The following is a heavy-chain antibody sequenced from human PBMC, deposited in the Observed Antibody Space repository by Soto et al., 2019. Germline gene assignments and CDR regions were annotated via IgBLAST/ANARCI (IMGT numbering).Heavy chain of an antibody. CDR2: ISGSGGST. CDR3: AKIRYGSGSYYNVIEY. Sequence: GGSLRLSCAASGFTLSSYAMSWVLQAPGKGLEWVSAISGSGGSTYYADSVKGRFTISRDNSKNTLYLQMNSLRAEDTAVYYCAKIRYGSGSYYNVIEYWGQGTLVTVSS. V-gene: IGHV3-23*01. CDR1: GFTLSSYA. J-gene: IGHJ4*02. D-gene: IGHD3-10*01.